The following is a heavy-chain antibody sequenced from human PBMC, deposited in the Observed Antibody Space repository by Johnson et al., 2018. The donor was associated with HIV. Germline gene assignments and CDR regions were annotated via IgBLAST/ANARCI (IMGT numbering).Heavy chain of an antibody. D-gene: IGHD1-26*01. Sequence: VQLVESGGGVVQPGGSLRLSCAASGFTFSNYDMHWVRPGPGQGLEWVSFLRYDGSNKYYADPVKGRFTISRDNSKNTLFLQMNSLRAEDTAVYYCAKVFDLVSGGAFDIWGQGTMVTVSS. V-gene: IGHV3-30*02. CDR2: LRYDGSNK. CDR3: AKVFDLVSGGAFDI. CDR1: GFTFSNYD. J-gene: IGHJ3*02.